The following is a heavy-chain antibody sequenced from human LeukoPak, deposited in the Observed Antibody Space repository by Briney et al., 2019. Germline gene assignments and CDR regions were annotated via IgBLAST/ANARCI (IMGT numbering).Heavy chain of an antibody. V-gene: IGHV1-2*02. J-gene: IGHJ4*02. CDR3: ARDGGIAVAGHDY. D-gene: IGHD6-19*01. Sequence: ASVKVSCKASGYTFTGYYMHWVRQAPGQGLEWMGWINPNSGGTNYAQKFQGRVTMTRDTSISTAYMELRSLRSDDTAVYYCARDGGIAVAGHDYWGQGTLVTVSS. CDR1: GYTFTGYY. CDR2: INPNSGGT.